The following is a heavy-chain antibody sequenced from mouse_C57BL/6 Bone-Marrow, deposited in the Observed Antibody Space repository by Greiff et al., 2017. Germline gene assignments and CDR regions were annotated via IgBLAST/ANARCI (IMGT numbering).Heavy chain of an antibody. D-gene: IGHD2-12*01. CDR1: GYTFTSYG. CDR2: IYPRSGNT. J-gene: IGHJ3*01. V-gene: IGHV1-81*01. Sequence: VQVVESGAELARPGASVKLSCKASGYTFTSYGISWVKQRTGQGLEWIGEIYPRSGNTYYNEKFKGKATLTADKSSSTAYMELRSLTSEDSAVYFCARLRRASFAYWGQGTLVTVSA. CDR3: ARLRRASFAY.